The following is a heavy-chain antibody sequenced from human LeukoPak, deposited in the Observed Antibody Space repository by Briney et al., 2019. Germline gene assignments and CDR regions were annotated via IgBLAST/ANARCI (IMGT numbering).Heavy chain of an antibody. J-gene: IGHJ3*02. V-gene: IGHV3-7*01. CDR3: ARPPGKWNYLYAFDI. Sequence: PGGSLRLSCAASGFTSSSYWMSWVRQAPGKGLEWGANIKQDGSEKYYVDSVKGRFTISRDNAKNSLYLQMNSLRAEDTAVYYCARPPGKWNYLYAFDIWGQGTMVTVSS. CDR2: IKQDGSEK. CDR1: GFTSSSYW. D-gene: IGHD1-7*01.